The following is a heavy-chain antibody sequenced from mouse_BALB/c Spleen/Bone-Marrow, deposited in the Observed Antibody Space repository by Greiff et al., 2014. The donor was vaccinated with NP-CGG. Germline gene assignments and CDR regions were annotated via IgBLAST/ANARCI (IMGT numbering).Heavy chain of an antibody. V-gene: IGHV2-9*02. CDR3: ARITTATGAMDY. D-gene: IGHD1-2*01. J-gene: IGHJ4*01. Sequence: VQLVESGPGLVAPSQSLSITCTVSGFSLTNYGVHWVRHPPGKGLEWLGVIWADGSTNYNSALMSRLSISKDNSKSQVFFKMNSLQTDDTAMYYCARITTATGAMDYWGQGTSVTVSS. CDR1: GFSLTNYG. CDR2: IWADGST.